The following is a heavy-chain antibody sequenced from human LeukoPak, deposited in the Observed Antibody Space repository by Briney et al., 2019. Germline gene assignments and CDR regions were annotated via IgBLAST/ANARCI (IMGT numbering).Heavy chain of an antibody. J-gene: IGHJ6*03. Sequence: GGSLRLSCAASGFTFSSYWMHWVRQAPGKGLVWVSRINTDGSSTSYADSVKGRFTISRDNAKNTLYLQMNSLRAEDTAVYYCARGLSTPSGNYMDVWGKGTTVTVSS. CDR2: INTDGSST. D-gene: IGHD3-10*01. CDR3: ARGLSTPSGNYMDV. CDR1: GFTFSSYW. V-gene: IGHV3-74*01.